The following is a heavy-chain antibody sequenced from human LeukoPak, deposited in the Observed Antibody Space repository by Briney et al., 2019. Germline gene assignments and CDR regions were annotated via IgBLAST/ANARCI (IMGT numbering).Heavy chain of an antibody. D-gene: IGHD6-19*01. Sequence: GGSLRLSCATSGFTFSSFEMNWVRQAPGKGLEWVSYISSTGNTIYYADSVRGRFTISRDNAKSSLYLRMNSLRAEDTVVYYCARHAPTSSAFDYWGHGTLVTVSS. CDR2: ISSTGNTI. V-gene: IGHV3-48*03. CDR1: GFTFSSFE. J-gene: IGHJ4*01. CDR3: ARHAPTSSAFDY.